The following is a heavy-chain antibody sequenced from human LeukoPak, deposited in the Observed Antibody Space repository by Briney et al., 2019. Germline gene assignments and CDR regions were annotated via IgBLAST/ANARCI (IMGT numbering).Heavy chain of an antibody. CDR1: GGSISSYY. CDR3: ARGTGPGARRITMVRGVPRDSNWFDP. D-gene: IGHD3-10*01. Sequence: SETLSLTCTVSGGSISSYYWSWIRQPPGKGLEWIGYIYYSGSTNYNPSLKSRVTISVDTSKNQFSLKLSSVTAADTAVYYCARGTGPGARRITMVRGVPRDSNWFDPWGQGTLVTVSS. CDR2: IYYSGST. V-gene: IGHV4-59*01. J-gene: IGHJ5*02.